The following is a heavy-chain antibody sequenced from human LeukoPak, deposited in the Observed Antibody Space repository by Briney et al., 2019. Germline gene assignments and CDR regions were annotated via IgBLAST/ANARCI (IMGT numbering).Heavy chain of an antibody. V-gene: IGHV3-15*05. CDR3: PTEDSYGSGYDF. J-gene: IGHJ4*02. CDR2: IKTIKEDGTT. Sequence: GGSLRLSCAASGITFNDAWMSWVRQAPGKGLEWVGRIKTIKEDGTTDYAAPVKGRFTISRDDSENTLYLQMKSLKTEDTAVYYCPTEDSYGSGYDFWGQGTLVTVSS. CDR1: GITFNDAW. D-gene: IGHD3-10*01.